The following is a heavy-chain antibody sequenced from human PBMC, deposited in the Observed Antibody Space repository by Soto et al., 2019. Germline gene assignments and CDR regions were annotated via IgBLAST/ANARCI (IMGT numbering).Heavy chain of an antibody. CDR3: ARDFSISTRCMRPVCYYYYGMDV. CDR2: IWYDGSNK. V-gene: IGHV3-33*01. CDR1: GFTFSSYG. J-gene: IGHJ6*02. D-gene: IGHD2-2*01. Sequence: QVQLVESGGGVVQPGRSLRLSCAASGFTFSSYGMHWVRQSPGKGLGWVAVIWYDGSNKYYADSVKGRFTISRDNSKNTLYLQMNSLRAKDTAVYYCARDFSISTRCMRPVCYYYYGMDVWGQGTTVTVSS.